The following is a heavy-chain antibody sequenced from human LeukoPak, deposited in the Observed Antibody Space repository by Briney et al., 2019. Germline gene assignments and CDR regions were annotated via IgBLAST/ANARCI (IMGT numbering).Heavy chain of an antibody. CDR1: GFNFNIYG. CDR2: ISGSGGST. V-gene: IGHV3-23*01. CDR3: AGGYGDYEGGVY. J-gene: IGHJ4*02. D-gene: IGHD4-17*01. Sequence: GGSLRLSCAASGFNFNIYGMSWVRQAPGKGLEWVSAISGSGGSTYYADSVKGRFTISRDNSKNTLYLQMNSLRAEDTAVYYCAGGYGDYEGGVYWGQGTLVTVSS.